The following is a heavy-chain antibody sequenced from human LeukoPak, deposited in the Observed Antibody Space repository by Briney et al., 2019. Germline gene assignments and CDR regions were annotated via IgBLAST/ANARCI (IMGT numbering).Heavy chain of an antibody. CDR1: GFTFSSYG. Sequence: GGSLRLSCAASGFTFSSYGMHWVRQAPGKGLEWVAVIWYDGGNKYYADSVKGRFTISRDNSKNTLYLQMNSLRAEDTAVYYCASVDYTKRLWFGELSYYYYYGMDVWGQGTTVTVSS. CDR2: IWYDGGNK. V-gene: IGHV3-33*01. CDR3: ASVDYTKRLWFGELSYYYYYGMDV. D-gene: IGHD3-10*01. J-gene: IGHJ6*02.